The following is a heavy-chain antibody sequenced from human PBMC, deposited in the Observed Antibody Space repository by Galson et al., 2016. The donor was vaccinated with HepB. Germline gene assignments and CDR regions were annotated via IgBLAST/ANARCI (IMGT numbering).Heavy chain of an antibody. V-gene: IGHV3-72*01. J-gene: IGHJ3*02. D-gene: IGHD2/OR15-2a*01. Sequence: SLRLSCAASGFRFSEHYMDWVRQAPGKGLEWVGRTRNNVNSYTTEYAASVKGRFTISRDDSQNSLYLQMNSLKTEDTALYYCARPSGKYSGGFDIWGQGTMVTVSS. CDR1: GFRFSEHY. CDR2: TRNNVNSYTT. CDR3: ARPSGKYSGGFDI.